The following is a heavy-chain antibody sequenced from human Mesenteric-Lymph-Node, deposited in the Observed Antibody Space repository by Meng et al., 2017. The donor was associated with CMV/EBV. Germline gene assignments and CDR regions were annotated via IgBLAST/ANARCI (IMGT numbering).Heavy chain of an antibody. J-gene: IGHJ3*02. CDR3: ARGGARYCSSTSCHDAFDI. Sequence: ASVKVSCKASGYTFTSYDINWVRQATGQGLEWMGWISPYNGNTNYAQKFQGRVTMTRDTSTSTVYMELSSLRSEDTAVYYCARGGARYCSSTSCHDAFDIWGRGTMVTVSS. V-gene: IGHV1-8*02. D-gene: IGHD2-2*01. CDR1: GYTFTSYD. CDR2: ISPYNGNT.